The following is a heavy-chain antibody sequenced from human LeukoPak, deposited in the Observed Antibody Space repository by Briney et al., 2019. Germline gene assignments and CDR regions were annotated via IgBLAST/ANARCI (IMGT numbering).Heavy chain of an antibody. J-gene: IGHJ3*02. CDR3: AKEEGFGELYRAFDI. V-gene: IGHV3-30*04. Sequence: GGSLRLSCAASGFTFSSYAMHWVRQAPGKGLEWVAVISYDGSNKYYADSVKGRFTISRDNSKNTLYLQMNSLRAEDTAVYYCAKEEGFGELYRAFDIWGQGTMVTVSS. D-gene: IGHD3-10*01. CDR2: ISYDGSNK. CDR1: GFTFSSYA.